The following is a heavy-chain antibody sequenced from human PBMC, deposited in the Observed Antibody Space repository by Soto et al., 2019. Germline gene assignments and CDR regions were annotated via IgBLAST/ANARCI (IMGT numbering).Heavy chain of an antibody. D-gene: IGHD2-15*01. CDR3: ARNPEDYGGNGYSYYGMDV. CDR2: MNPNSGNT. CDR1: GYTFTSYD. J-gene: IGHJ6*02. V-gene: IGHV1-8*01. Sequence: QVQLVQSGAEVKKPGASVKVSCKASGYTFTSYDINWVRQATGQGLEWMGWMNPNSGNTGYAQKFQGRVTMTRNTAISTAYMELSSLRSEDTAVYYCARNPEDYGGNGYSYYGMDVWGQGTTVTVSS.